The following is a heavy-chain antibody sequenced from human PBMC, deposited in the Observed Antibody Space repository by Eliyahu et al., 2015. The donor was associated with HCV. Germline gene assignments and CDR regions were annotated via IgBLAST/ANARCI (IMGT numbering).Heavy chain of an antibody. CDR3: VRDARLGMRGDY. J-gene: IGHJ4*02. CDR1: DXXLXAYF. V-gene: IGHV1-2*06. CDR2: INGNSGGT. Sequence: QVQLVQSGAEVKXPGASVKVSCKASDXXLXAYFIQWVRQAPGQGLEWMGRINGNSGGTKYAQKFQGRVTMTRDSSISTVYMELSGLRSDDTAVYYCVRDARLGMRGDYWGQGSLVTVSS. D-gene: IGHD7-27*01.